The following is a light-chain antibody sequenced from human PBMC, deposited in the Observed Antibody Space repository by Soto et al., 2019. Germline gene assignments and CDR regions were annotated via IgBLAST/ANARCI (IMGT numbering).Light chain of an antibody. J-gene: IGKJ2*02. CDR2: SAS. Sequence: EIVLTQSPGTLSLSPGERATLSCRASQSVPSNFLAWYQQTPGQALRLLISSASRRAAGIPDRFSGSASGADFTLTISKLEPEDFAVYFCHQYATSPRTFGQGTKLKIK. CDR1: QSVPSNF. CDR3: HQYATSPRT. V-gene: IGKV3-20*01.